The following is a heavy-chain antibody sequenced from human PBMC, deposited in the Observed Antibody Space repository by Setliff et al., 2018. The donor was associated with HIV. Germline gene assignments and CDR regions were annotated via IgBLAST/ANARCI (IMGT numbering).Heavy chain of an antibody. CDR3: AGRQPYYFDSSG. D-gene: IGHD3-22*01. CDR1: GGSFSGYY. Sequence: PSETLSLTCAVYGGSFSGYYWSWIRQPPGKGLEWIGEINHSGSTNYSPSLKSRVTISVDTSKNQFSLKLSSVTAADTAVYYCAGRQPYYFDSSGWSQGTLVTVSS. CDR2: INHSGST. V-gene: IGHV4-34*01. J-gene: IGHJ4*02.